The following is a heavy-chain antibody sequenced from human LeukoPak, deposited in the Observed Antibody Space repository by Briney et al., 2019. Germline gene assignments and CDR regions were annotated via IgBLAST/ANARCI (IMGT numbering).Heavy chain of an antibody. CDR1: GGTFSSYA. Sequence: SVKVSCKASGGTFSSYAISGVRQAPGQGLEWMGGIIPIFGTANYAQKFQGRVTITADKSTSTAYMELSSLRSEDTAVYYCARGKQQWLGPLYYYYYYMDVWGKGTTVTVSS. CDR2: IIPIFGTA. D-gene: IGHD6-19*01. CDR3: ARGKQQWLGPLYYYYYYMDV. J-gene: IGHJ6*03. V-gene: IGHV1-69*06.